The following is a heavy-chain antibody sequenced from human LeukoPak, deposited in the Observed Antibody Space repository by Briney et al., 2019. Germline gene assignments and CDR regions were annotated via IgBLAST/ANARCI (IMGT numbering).Heavy chain of an antibody. CDR2: TYDGDNT. V-gene: IGHV3-53*01. Sequence: GGSLRLSCAASGFTVSRSYMTWVRQAPGKGLEWVSVTYDGDNTYYADSVKGRFTISRDNPKNTLYLQVISLRAEDTAVYYCARGYEYGYGRYYFDYWGQGTLVTVSS. D-gene: IGHD3-16*01. CDR3: ARGYEYGYGRYYFDY. CDR1: GFTVSRSY. J-gene: IGHJ4*02.